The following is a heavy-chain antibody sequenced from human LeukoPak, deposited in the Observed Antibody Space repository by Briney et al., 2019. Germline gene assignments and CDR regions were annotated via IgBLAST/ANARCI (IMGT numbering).Heavy chain of an antibody. V-gene: IGHV4-39*07. CDR2: IYYSGST. Sequence: SETLSLTCTVSGGSISSSSYYWGWIRQPPGKGLEWIGSIYYSGSTYYNPSLKSRVTMSVDTSKNQFSLKLSSVTAADTAVYYCARDVTVSGWFDYWGQGTLVTVSS. J-gene: IGHJ4*02. CDR1: GGSISSSSYY. CDR3: ARDVTVSGWFDY. D-gene: IGHD6-19*01.